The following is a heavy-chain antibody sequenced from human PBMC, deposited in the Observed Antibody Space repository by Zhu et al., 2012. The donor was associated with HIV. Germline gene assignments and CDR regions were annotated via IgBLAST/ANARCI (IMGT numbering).Heavy chain of an antibody. J-gene: IGHJ4*02. D-gene: IGHD4-23*01. V-gene: IGHV4-59*11. CDR1: GGSITSHY. Sequence: QVQLQESGPGLVKPSEALSLTCSVSGGSITSHYWTWLRQPPGKGLQWIGSFYYSGNTKYNPSLGSRVTILVDTSKNHFSLSLSSVTAADTAIYYCTSGWQQIYRYWGQGALVTVSS. CDR3: TSGWQQIYRY. CDR2: FYYSGNT.